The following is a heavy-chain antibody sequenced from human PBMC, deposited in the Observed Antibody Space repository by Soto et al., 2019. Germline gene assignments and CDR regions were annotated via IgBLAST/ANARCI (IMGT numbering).Heavy chain of an antibody. CDR2: ISAYNGNT. V-gene: IGHV1-18*04. J-gene: IGHJ6*02. D-gene: IGHD3-16*01. CDR3: ARCYVKGPFDYYGMDI. Sequence: ASVKVSCKTSGYTFTSYGISWVRQAPGQGLEWMGWISAYNGNTNYAQKLQGRVTMTTDTSTSTAYMELRSLRSDDTAVYYRARCYVKGPFDYYGMDIWGQGTTVTVSS. CDR1: GYTFTSYG.